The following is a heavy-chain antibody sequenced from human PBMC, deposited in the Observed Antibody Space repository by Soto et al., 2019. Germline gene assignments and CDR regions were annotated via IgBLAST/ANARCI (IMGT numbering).Heavy chain of an antibody. CDR2: ISYIGGT. J-gene: IGHJ4*02. CDR1: GASIINYY. D-gene: IGHD4-17*01. Sequence: SETLSLTCTVSGASIINYYWAWIRQSPGGGLESIGYISYIGGTNYNPSLKSRVTISLDTSKNQFSLKLSSVTAADTAVYYCARRYGDYFDYWGQGTLVTVSS. V-gene: IGHV4-59*08. CDR3: ARRYGDYFDY.